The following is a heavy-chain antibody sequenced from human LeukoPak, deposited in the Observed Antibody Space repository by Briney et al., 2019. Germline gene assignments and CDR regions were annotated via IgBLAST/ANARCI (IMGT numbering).Heavy chain of an antibody. J-gene: IGHJ5*02. V-gene: IGHV3-23*01. CDR3: VKDRTGNYVAWFDP. D-gene: IGHD4-11*01. CDR1: GFTFSSYA. Sequence: GGSLRLSCAASGFTFSSYAMSWVRQAPGKGLEWVSSISSGGGSTYYADSVKGRFTNSRDNSKNTLYLQMNSLRAEDAAVYYCVKDRTGNYVAWFDPWGQGTLVTVSS. CDR2: ISSGGGST.